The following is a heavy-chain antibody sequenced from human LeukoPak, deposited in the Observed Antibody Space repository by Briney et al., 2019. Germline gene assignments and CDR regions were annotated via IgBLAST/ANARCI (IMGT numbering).Heavy chain of an antibody. D-gene: IGHD6-19*01. CDR2: ISDSGSSS. CDR3: AKHVLYSSGWYSDY. V-gene: IGHV3-23*01. Sequence: PGGSLRLSCAASGFSFSTYAFSWVRQTAGKGLEWVSVISDSGSSSLYADSVKGRFTISRDNSKNTVSLQMNSLRAEDTALYYCAKHVLYSSGWYSDYWGQGTLVTVSS. J-gene: IGHJ4*02. CDR1: GFSFSTYA.